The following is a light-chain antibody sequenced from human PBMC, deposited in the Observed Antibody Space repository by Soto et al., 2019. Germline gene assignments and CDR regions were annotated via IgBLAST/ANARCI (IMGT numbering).Light chain of an antibody. Sequence: DIQMTQSPSTLSGSVGDRVTITCRASQSISSWLAWYQQKPGKAPKLLIYDASSLESGVPSRFSGSGSGTEFTLTISSLQPDDFATYYCQQSRTFGQGTKVDI. CDR1: QSISSW. CDR3: QQSRT. V-gene: IGKV1-5*01. J-gene: IGKJ1*01. CDR2: DAS.